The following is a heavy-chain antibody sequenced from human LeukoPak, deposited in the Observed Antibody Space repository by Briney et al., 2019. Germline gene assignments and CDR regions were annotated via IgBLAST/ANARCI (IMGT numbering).Heavy chain of an antibody. CDR2: ISYDGTNK. CDR1: GFTFTNYA. J-gene: IGHJ6*02. D-gene: IGHD2-15*01. Sequence: PGGSLRLSCAASGFTFTNYALHWVRQAPGKGLEWVAVISYDGTNKYYADSVKGRFTISRDNSKNTLYLQMNSLRAEDTAVYYCARDLGSGPPNYYYYGMDVWGQGTTVTVSS. V-gene: IGHV3-30*14. CDR3: ARDLGSGPPNYYYYGMDV.